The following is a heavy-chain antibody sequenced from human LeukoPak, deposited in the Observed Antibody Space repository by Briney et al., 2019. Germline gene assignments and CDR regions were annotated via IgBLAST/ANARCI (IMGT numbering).Heavy chain of an antibody. V-gene: IGHV3-53*01. CDR3: ARVDYADEGWGY. D-gene: IGHD3-16*01. Sequence: GGSLRLSCAASGFTVSSNYMSWVRQAPGKGLEWVSVIYSGGSTYYADSVKGRFTISRDNSKNSLYLQMNSLRAEDTALYYCARVDYADEGWGYWGQGTLVTVSS. CDR1: GFTVSSNY. CDR2: IYSGGST. J-gene: IGHJ4*02.